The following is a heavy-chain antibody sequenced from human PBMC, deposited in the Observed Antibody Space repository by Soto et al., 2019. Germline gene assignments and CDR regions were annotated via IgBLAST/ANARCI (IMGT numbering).Heavy chain of an antibody. V-gene: IGHV4-34*01. CDR3: ARVLAGNDY. D-gene: IGHD3-3*02. Sequence: SETLSLTCAVYGGSFSGYYWSWIRQPPGKGLEWIGEINHSGSTNYNPSLKSRVTISVDTSKNQFSLKPSSVTAADTAVYYCARVLAGNDYCGQGTLVTVSS. CDR1: GGSFSGYY. CDR2: INHSGST. J-gene: IGHJ4*02.